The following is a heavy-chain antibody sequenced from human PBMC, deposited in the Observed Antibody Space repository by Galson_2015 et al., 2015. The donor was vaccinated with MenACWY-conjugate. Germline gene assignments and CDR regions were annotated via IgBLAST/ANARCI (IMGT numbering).Heavy chain of an antibody. J-gene: IGHJ4*02. CDR3: GREFHY. V-gene: IGHV4-61*09. CDR1: GGSVNTGDSY. CDR2: IYHSGNT. Sequence: TLSLTCPVSGGSVNTGDSYWCWILQPAGKELEWIGQIYHSGNTNYNPSLRNQVPISLDTYNNKSSVDLNSVTAADTAVYFCGREFHYWGQGILVTVSS.